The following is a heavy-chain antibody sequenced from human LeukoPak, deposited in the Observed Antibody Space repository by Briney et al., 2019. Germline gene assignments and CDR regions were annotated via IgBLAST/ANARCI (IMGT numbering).Heavy chain of an antibody. CDR1: GYSISSGYY. V-gene: IGHV4-61*01. CDR2: IHYSGSA. J-gene: IGHJ5*01. D-gene: IGHD3-10*01. CDR3: ARLVWLGESPGSWFDS. Sequence: SETLSLTCTVSGYSISSGYYWGWIRQPPGKGLEWIGYIHYSGSANYNPSLKSRVTISPDTSKNQLFLKLNSVTAADTAVYYCARLVWLGESPGSWFDSWGQGTLVTVSS.